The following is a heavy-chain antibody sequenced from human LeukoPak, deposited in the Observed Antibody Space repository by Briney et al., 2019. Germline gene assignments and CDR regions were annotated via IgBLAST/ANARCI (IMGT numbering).Heavy chain of an antibody. D-gene: IGHD3-10*01. J-gene: IGHJ4*02. Sequence: GGSLRLSCTTSGFTFSNYAMSWVRQAPGKGLEWVSSISGSAITTYYADSMKGRFAISRDNSKNTLYLQMTSLRAEDTAVYYCAKDQRFGDLDDYRGQGTLVTVSS. CDR3: AKDQRFGDLDDY. CDR1: GFTFSNYA. V-gene: IGHV3-23*01. CDR2: ISGSAITT.